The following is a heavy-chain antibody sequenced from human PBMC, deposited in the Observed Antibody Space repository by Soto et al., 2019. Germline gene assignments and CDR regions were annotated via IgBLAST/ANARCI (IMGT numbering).Heavy chain of an antibody. J-gene: IGHJ6*02. V-gene: IGHV3-23*01. D-gene: IGHD4-4*01. Sequence: GESLKISCAASGFTFSSYGMRWVRQAPGQGLEWVSSISHSGNTYYSDSVKGRFTISRDNYKNTLYLQMDSLRAEDTATYYCAKPLHNSYYNVMDVWGQGTTVTVSS. CDR2: ISHSGNT. CDR3: AKPLHNSYYNVMDV. CDR1: GFTFSSYG.